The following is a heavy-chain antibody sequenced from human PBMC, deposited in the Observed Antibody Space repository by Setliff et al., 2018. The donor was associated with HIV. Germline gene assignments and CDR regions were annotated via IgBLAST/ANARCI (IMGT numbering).Heavy chain of an antibody. Sequence: ASVTVSCKASGYTFTNYAMHWVRQAPGQRLEWMGWINAGNGDTKYSQKFQGRVTFTWDTSASTAYMELSSLRSEDTALYYCARDSGDDYSDYYYYGMDVWGQGATVTVS. CDR3: ARDSGDDYSDYYYYGMDV. J-gene: IGHJ6*02. V-gene: IGHV1-3*01. CDR2: INAGNGDT. CDR1: GYTFTNYA. D-gene: IGHD4-4*01.